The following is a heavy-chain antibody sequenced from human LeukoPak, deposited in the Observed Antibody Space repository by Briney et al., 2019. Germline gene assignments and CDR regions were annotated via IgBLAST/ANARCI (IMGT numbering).Heavy chain of an antibody. Sequence: GRSLRLSCAASGFTFSSYAMHWVRQAPGKGLEWVAVISYDGSNKYYADSVKGRFTISRDNSKNTLYLQMNSLRAEDTAVYYCARDSPPGGMDVWGQGTTVTVSS. J-gene: IGHJ6*02. CDR3: ARDSPPGGMDV. V-gene: IGHV3-30-3*01. CDR1: GFTFSSYA. CDR2: ISYDGSNK.